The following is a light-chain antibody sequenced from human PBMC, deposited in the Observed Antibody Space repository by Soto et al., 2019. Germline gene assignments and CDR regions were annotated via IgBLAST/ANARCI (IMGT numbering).Light chain of an antibody. Sequence: EIMMTQSPGTLSVSPGEGATLSCTASQSVNLNLAWYQQKPGQPPRLLLYGASTRATGIPVRFRGSGSGTAFTRTITLLHSEDFAVYHCHQYNSWRRGTFGPGTKVDI. V-gene: IGKV3-15*01. CDR1: QSVNLN. CDR3: HQYNSWRRGT. J-gene: IGKJ3*01. CDR2: GAS.